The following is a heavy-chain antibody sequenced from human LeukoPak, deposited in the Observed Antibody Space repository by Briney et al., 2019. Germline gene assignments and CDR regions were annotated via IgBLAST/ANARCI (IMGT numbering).Heavy chain of an antibody. CDR3: AKDTVKVTTIRRVPHYMDV. D-gene: IGHD5-12*01. Sequence: GGSLRLSCAASGFTFISYGMHWVRQAPGKGLEWGTFIRYVGSNKYYADSVKGRFIISRDNSKNTLYLQMNSLRAEDTAVYYCAKDTVKVTTIRRVPHYMDVWGKGTTVTISS. CDR1: GFTFISYG. J-gene: IGHJ6*03. V-gene: IGHV3-30*02. CDR2: IRYVGSNK.